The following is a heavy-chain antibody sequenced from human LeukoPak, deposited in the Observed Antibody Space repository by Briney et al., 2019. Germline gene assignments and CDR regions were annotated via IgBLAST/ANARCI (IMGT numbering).Heavy chain of an antibody. Sequence: SETLSLTCTASGGSISSYYWSWIRQPPGKGLEWIGYIFYSGSTNYNPSLKSRVTISVDTSKNQFSLKLSSVTAADTAVYYCARVGNLGSSYYFDYWGQGTLVTVSS. J-gene: IGHJ4*02. V-gene: IGHV4-59*01. CDR1: GGSISSYY. D-gene: IGHD6-6*01. CDR2: IFYSGST. CDR3: ARVGNLGSSYYFDY.